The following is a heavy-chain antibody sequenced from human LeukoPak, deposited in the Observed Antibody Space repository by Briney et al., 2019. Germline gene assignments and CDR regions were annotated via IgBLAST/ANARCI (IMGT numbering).Heavy chain of an antibody. V-gene: IGHV3-53*01. CDR3: ARDVRDDSSGYYGGY. J-gene: IGHJ4*02. D-gene: IGHD3-22*01. Sequence: PGGSLRLSCAASGFTVSSNYMSWVRQAPGKGLEWVSVIYSGGSTYYADSVKGRFTISRDNSKNTLYLQMNSLRAEDTAVYYCARDVRDDSSGYYGGYWGQGTLVTVSS. CDR2: IYSGGST. CDR1: GFTVSSNY.